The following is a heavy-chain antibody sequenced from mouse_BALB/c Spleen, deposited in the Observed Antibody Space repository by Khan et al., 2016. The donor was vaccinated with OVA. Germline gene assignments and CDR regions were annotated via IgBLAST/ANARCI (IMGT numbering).Heavy chain of an antibody. V-gene: IGHV5-12-2*01. CDR2: ITNGDSST. J-gene: IGHJ2*01. CDR1: GFTFSSYT. D-gene: IGHD3-1*01. CDR3: ARQTLGYYFDY. Sequence: EVELVESGGGLVQPGGSLKLSCATSGFTFSSYTMSWVRQTPEKRLEWVAYITNGDSSTYNPATVKGRFTISRDNAKNTLDLQMSRLKSEDTAMYYCARQTLGYYFDYWGQGTTLTVSS.